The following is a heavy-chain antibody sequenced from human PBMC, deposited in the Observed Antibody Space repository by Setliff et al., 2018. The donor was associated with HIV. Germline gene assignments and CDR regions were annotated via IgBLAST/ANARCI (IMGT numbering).Heavy chain of an antibody. Sequence: SETLSLTCTVSGGSIRSHYWSWIREPPGKGLEWIGDIFYTGSTNYNPSLKSRVTISIDTSKNQFSLKLSSVTAADTAVYYCARQRGGRVTIFGVSGGWFDPWGQGTLVTVSS. D-gene: IGHD3-3*01. J-gene: IGHJ5*02. CDR2: IFYTGST. V-gene: IGHV4-59*08. CDR1: GGSIRSHY. CDR3: ARQRGGRVTIFGVSGGWFDP.